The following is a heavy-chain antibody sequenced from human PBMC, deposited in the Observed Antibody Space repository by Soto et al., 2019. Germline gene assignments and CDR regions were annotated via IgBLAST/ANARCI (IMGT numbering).Heavy chain of an antibody. CDR2: ISYDGSNK. Sequence: QVQLVESGGGVVQPGRSLRLSCAASGFTFSSYGMHWVRQAPGKGLEWVAVISYDGSNKYYADSVKGRFTISRDNSKNTLYLQMNSLRAEDTAVYYCAILRDSSGWATPGYYYGMDVWGQGTTVTVSS. J-gene: IGHJ6*02. V-gene: IGHV3-30*03. CDR3: AILRDSSGWATPGYYYGMDV. CDR1: GFTFSSYG. D-gene: IGHD6-19*01.